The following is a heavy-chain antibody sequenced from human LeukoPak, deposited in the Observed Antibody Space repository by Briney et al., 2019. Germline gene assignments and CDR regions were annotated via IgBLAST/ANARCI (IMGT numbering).Heavy chain of an antibody. CDR3: ARVIDILTGRAHDAFDI. V-gene: IGHV4-34*01. J-gene: IGHJ3*02. CDR1: GGSFSGYY. Sequence: SETLSLTCAVYGGSFSGYYWSWIRQPPGKGLEWIGEINHSGSTNYNPSLKSRVTISVDTSKNQFPLKLSSVTAADTAVYYCARVIDILTGRAHDAFDIWGQGTMVTVSS. CDR2: INHSGST. D-gene: IGHD3-9*01.